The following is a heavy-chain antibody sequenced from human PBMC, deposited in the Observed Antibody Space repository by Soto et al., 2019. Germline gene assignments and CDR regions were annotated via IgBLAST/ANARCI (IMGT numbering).Heavy chain of an antibody. V-gene: IGHV1-69*06. Sequence: PSVKVSCKASGGTFSCYAISWVRQAPGQGLEWMGGIIPIFGTANYAQKFQGRVTITADKSTSTAYMELSSLGSEDTAVYYCARGGGYCSSTSCSKPFDPWGQGTLVTVSS. D-gene: IGHD2-2*01. CDR2: IIPIFGTA. CDR1: GGTFSCYA. J-gene: IGHJ5*02. CDR3: ARGGGYCSSTSCSKPFDP.